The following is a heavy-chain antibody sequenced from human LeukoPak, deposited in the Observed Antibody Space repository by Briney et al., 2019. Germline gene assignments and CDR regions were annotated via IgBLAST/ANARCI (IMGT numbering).Heavy chain of an antibody. Sequence: PGGSLRLSCAASGFTFSRNGMNWVRQAPGKGLEWVAAISGNGIGTYYADSVKGRFNISRDNSRNTLYLQMNSLRIEDTAFYYCAKDANYLRSSGYLIPIDFWGQGTLVTVSS. D-gene: IGHD3-22*01. J-gene: IGHJ4*02. CDR3: AKDANYLRSSGYLIPIDF. CDR2: ISGNGIGT. CDR1: GFTFSRNG. V-gene: IGHV3-23*01.